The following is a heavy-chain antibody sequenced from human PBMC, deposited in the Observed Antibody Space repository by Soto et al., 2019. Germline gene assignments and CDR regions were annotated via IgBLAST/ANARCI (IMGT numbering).Heavy chain of an antibody. CDR2: IWYDGSNK. D-gene: IGHD3-10*01. CDR3: ARVGGSGSYYAHQDYYYYYMDV. CDR1: GFTFSSYG. J-gene: IGHJ6*03. Sequence: EGSLRLSCAASGFTFSSYGMHWVRQAPGKGLEWVAVIWYDGSNKYYADSVKGRFTISRDNSKNTLYLQMNSLRAEDTAVYYCARVGGSGSYYAHQDYYYYYMDVWGKGTTVTVSS. V-gene: IGHV3-33*01.